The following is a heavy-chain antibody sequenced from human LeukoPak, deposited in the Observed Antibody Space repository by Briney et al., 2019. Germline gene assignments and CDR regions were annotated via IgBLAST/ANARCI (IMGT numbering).Heavy chain of an antibody. CDR1: GFTFSSYE. CDR3: ARERNRGADCYPDY. Sequence: GGSLRLSCAASGFTFSSYEMNWVRQAPGKGLEWVSYISSSGATIYYADSVKGRFTISRDNAKNSLYLQMNSLRAEDTAVYYCARERNRGADCYPDYWGQGTLVTVSS. CDR2: ISSSGATI. V-gene: IGHV3-48*03. J-gene: IGHJ4*02. D-gene: IGHD2-21*02.